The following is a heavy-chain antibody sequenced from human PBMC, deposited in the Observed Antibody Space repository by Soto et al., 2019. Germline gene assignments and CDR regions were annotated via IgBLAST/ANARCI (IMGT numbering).Heavy chain of an antibody. Sequence: EVQLVESGGGLVQPGGSLRLSCAASGFTFSSYWMSWVRQAPGKGLEWVANIKQDGSEKYYVDSVKGRFTISRDNAKNSLCLQMNSGRAEDTAVYYGAGVPGYSSGWWVDYWGQGTLVTVFS. V-gene: IGHV3-7*01. CDR3: AGVPGYSSGWWVDY. CDR2: IKQDGSEK. D-gene: IGHD6-19*01. J-gene: IGHJ4*02. CDR1: GFTFSSYW.